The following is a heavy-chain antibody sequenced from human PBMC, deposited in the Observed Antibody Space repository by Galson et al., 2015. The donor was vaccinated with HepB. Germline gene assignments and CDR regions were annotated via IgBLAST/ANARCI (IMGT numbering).Heavy chain of an antibody. J-gene: IGHJ6*02. D-gene: IGHD3-16*01. CDR2: ISWNSGSI. V-gene: IGHV3-9*01. CDR3: AKDIEDGDYVWGSYVQYGMDV. Sequence: SLRLSCAASGFTFDDYAMHWVRQAPGKGLEWVSGISWNSGSIGYADSVKGRFTISRDNAKNSLYLQMNSLRAEDTALYYCAKDIEDGDYVWGSYVQYGMDVWGQGTTVTVSS. CDR1: GFTFDDYA.